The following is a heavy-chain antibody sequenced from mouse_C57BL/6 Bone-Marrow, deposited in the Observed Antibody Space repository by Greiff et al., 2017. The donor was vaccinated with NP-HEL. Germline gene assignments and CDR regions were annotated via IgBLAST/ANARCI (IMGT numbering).Heavy chain of an antibody. CDR1: GFTFSDYY. CDR3: AREGDMVTTVPFDY. Sequence: EVKLVESGGGLVQPGGSLKLSCAASGFTFSDYYMYWVRQTPEKRLEWVAYISNGGGSTYYPDTVKGRFTISRDNAKNTLYLQMSRLKSEDTAMYYCAREGDMVTTVPFDYWGKGTTLTVSS. J-gene: IGHJ2*01. CDR2: ISNGGGST. D-gene: IGHD2-2*01. V-gene: IGHV5-12*01.